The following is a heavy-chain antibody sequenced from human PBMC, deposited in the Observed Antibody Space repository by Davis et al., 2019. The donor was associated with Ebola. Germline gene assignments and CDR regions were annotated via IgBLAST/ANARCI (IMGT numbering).Heavy chain of an antibody. J-gene: IGHJ4*02. D-gene: IGHD5-18*01. V-gene: IGHV3-20*04. Sequence: GESLKISCAASEFPFSNYAMHWVRQAPGKGLEWVSGINWNGGSTYYADSVKGRFTISRDNAKNSLYLQMNSLRAEDTALYYCARGQTAVFDYWGQGTLVTVSS. CDR1: EFPFSNYA. CDR2: INWNGGST. CDR3: ARGQTAVFDY.